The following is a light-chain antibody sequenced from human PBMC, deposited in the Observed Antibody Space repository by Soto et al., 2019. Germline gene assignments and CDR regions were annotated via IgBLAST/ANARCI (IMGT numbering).Light chain of an antibody. V-gene: IGLV1-47*01. CDR3: AAWDDRLRKVV. J-gene: IGLJ2*01. CDR2: RNN. CDR1: SSNIGSNY. Sequence: QSVLTQPPSASGTPGQRVTISCSGSSSNIGSNYVYWYQQLPGTAPKLLIYRNNQRPSGVPDRFSGSKSGTSASLAISGLRSEDEADYYCAAWDDRLRKVVFGGGTKVTVL.